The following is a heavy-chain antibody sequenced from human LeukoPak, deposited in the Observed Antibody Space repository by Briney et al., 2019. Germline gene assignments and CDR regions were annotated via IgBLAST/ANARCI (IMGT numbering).Heavy chain of an antibody. CDR2: ITPIFGTA. CDR3: ARVSQVPAAIWWWSGPIYAFDI. V-gene: IGHV1-69*13. CDR1: GGTFSSYA. J-gene: IGHJ3*02. Sequence: SVKLSCKASGGTFSSYAISWVRQAPGQGLEWMGGITPIFGTADYAQKFQGRVTITAEESTSTAYMELSSLRSEDTAVYYCARVSQVPAAIWWWSGPIYAFDIWGQGTMVTVSS. D-gene: IGHD2-2*01.